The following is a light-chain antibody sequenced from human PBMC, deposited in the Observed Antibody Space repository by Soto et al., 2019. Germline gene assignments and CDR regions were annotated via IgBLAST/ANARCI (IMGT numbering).Light chain of an antibody. V-gene: IGLV2-23*01. CDR3: CSYAGSSALWV. Sequence: QSVLTQPASVSGSPGQSITITCTGTNKDVGSYTLVSWYQQHPGKAPKVMIYEGSQRPSGVSNRFSGSKSGNTASLTISGLQAEDEADYYCCSYAGSSALWVFGGGTPLTVL. J-gene: IGLJ3*02. CDR1: NKDVGSYTL. CDR2: EGS.